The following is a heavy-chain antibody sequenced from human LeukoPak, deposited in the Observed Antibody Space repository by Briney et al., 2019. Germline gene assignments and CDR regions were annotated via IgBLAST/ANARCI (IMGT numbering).Heavy chain of an antibody. V-gene: IGHV3-21*04. CDR3: ARDLGIAARPFGGDYYYYYMDV. CDR2: ISSSSSYI. Sequence: PGGSLRLSCAASGFTFSSYSMNWVRQAPGKGLEWVSSISSSSSYIYYADSVKGRFTISRDNAKNSLYLQMNSLRADDTAVYYCARDLGIAARPFGGDYYYYYMDVWGKGTTVTVSS. J-gene: IGHJ6*03. D-gene: IGHD6-6*01. CDR1: GFTFSSYS.